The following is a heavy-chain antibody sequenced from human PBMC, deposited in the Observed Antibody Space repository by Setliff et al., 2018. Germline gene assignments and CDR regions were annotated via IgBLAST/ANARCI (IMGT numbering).Heavy chain of an antibody. CDR3: ARHLWGRYMAESSDYFDY. CDR1: GGSFSDYY. Sequence: SETLSLTCTVYGGSFSDYYWGWIRQPPGKGLEWIAEINHTGNTYYNPSLEGRVTISVDTSNNQFSLKLSSVTAADTAVYYCARHLWGRYMAESSDYFDYWGQGSLVTVSS. J-gene: IGHJ4*02. D-gene: IGHD3-3*02. V-gene: IGHV4-34*01. CDR2: INHTGNT.